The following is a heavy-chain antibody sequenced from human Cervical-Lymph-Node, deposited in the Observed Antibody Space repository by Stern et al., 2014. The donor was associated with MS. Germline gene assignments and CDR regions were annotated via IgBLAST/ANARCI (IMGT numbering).Heavy chain of an antibody. CDR1: VGSISSYF. D-gene: IGHD2/OR15-2a*01. Sequence: QVQLQESSPGLVKPSETLSLTCTVSVGSISSYFWNWIRQPPGKGLEWIGSTYYSGDTNYNPSLKSRVTISVDTSKNQFSLKLHSVTAADTAVYYCARDLSDWGQGVLVTVSS. CDR2: TYYSGDT. CDR3: ARDLSD. J-gene: IGHJ4*02. V-gene: IGHV4-59*01.